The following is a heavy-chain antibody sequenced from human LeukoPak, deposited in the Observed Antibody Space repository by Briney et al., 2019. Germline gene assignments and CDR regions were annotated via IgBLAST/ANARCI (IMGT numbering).Heavy chain of an antibody. CDR3: AREWISSSSWSLAD. Sequence: SETLSLTCTVSGGSISSYYWSWIRQPPGKGLEWIGEINHSGSTNYNPSLKSRVTISVDTSKNQFSLKLSSVTAADTAVYYCAREWISSSSWSLADWGQGTLVTVSS. V-gene: IGHV4-34*01. D-gene: IGHD6-13*01. J-gene: IGHJ4*02. CDR2: INHSGST. CDR1: GGSISSYY.